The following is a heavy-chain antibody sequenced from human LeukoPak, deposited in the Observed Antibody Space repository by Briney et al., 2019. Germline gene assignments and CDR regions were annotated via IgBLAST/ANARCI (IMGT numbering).Heavy chain of an antibody. V-gene: IGHV4-34*01. D-gene: IGHD3-10*01. J-gene: IGHJ6*03. CDR1: GGSFSGYY. CDR2: INHSGST. Sequence: SETLSLTCAVYGGSFSGYYWSWIRQPPGKGLEWIGEINHSGSTNYNPSLKSRVTISVDTSKNQFSLKVSSVTAADTAVYYCASGTYYYGSVYMDVWGKGTMVTISS. CDR3: ASGTYYYGSVYMDV.